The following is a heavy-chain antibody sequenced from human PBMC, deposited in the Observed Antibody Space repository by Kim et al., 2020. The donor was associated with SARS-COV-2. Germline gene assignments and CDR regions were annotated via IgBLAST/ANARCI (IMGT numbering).Heavy chain of an antibody. V-gene: IGHV4-59*01. J-gene: IGHJ4*02. CDR1: GGSISSYY. Sequence: SETLSLTCTVSGGSISSYYWSWIRQPPGKGLEWIGYIYYSGSTNYNPSLKSRVTISVDTSKNQFSLKLSSVTAADTAVYYCAGLGGWYGYWGQGTLVTVSS. CDR3: AGLGGWYGY. CDR2: IYYSGST. D-gene: IGHD6-19*01.